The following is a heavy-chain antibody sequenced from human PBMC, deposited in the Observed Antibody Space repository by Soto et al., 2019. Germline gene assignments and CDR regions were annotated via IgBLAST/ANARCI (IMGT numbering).Heavy chain of an antibody. CDR3: ARGGYGDTHAEYFQH. CDR1: GFTFSNYG. J-gene: IGHJ1*01. V-gene: IGHV3-30-3*01. D-gene: IGHD4-17*01. CDR2: ISYDGSSK. Sequence: QVQLVESGGGVVQPGRSLRLSCAASGFTFSNYGMHWARQAPGKGLEWGAVISYDGSSKDYADSVKGRFTISRDNSKNTLYLQMNSLRVEDTAVYYCARGGYGDTHAEYFQHWGQGTLVTVSS.